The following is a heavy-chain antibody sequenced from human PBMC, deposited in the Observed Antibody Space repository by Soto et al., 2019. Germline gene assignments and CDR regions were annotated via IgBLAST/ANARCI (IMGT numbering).Heavy chain of an antibody. Sequence: QVQLVQSGAEVKKPGSSVKVSCKASGATFRSDAFSWVRQAPGQGLEWMGGIIPMYGTKDYAQKFKGRVTITADRATTTPYMELTGLSSEDTSVYYCARTRESTWIQVPGPADRFDPWGQGTVVTVSS. D-gene: IGHD5-18*01. V-gene: IGHV1-69*06. CDR3: ARTRESTWIQVPGPADRFDP. CDR2: IIPMYGTK. J-gene: IGHJ5*02. CDR1: GATFRSDA.